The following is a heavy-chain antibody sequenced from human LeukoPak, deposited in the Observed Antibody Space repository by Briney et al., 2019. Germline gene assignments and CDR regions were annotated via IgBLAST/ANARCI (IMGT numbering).Heavy chain of an antibody. CDR1: GFTFSSYG. CDR3: AKDSGGYDYNYFDY. D-gene: IGHD5-12*01. J-gene: IGHJ4*02. CDR2: IRYDGSNK. Sequence: PGGSLGLSCAASGFTFSSYGMHWVRQAPGKGLEWVAFIRYDGSNKYYADSVKGRFPISRDNSKNTLYLHMNSLRAEDTAVYYCAKDSGGYDYNYFDYWGQGTLVTVSS. V-gene: IGHV3-30*02.